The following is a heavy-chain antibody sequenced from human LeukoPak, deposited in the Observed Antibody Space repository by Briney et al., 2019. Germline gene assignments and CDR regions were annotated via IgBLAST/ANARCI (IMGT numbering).Heavy chain of an antibody. J-gene: IGHJ4*02. D-gene: IGHD3-22*01. CDR2: INPNSGGT. V-gene: IGHV1-2*02. Sequence: PSVKVSCKASGYTFSGYYMHWVRQAPGQGLEWMGWINPNSGGTNYAQKFQGRVTMTRDTSISTAYMELSRLRSDDTAVYYCARGPSYYYDSSGYFFDYWGQGTLVTVSS. CDR1: GYTFSGYY. CDR3: ARGPSYYYDSSGYFFDY.